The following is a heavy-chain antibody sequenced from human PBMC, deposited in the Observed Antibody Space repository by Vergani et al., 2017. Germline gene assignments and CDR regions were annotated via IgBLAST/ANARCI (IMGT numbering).Heavy chain of an antibody. CDR3: AKDAPRSGWIPEYFQH. CDR2: ISGSGGST. V-gene: IGHV3-23*04. Sequence: VQLVESGGGVVQPGRSLRLSCAASGFSFSSFGFHWVRQAPGKGLEWVSAISGSGGSTYYADSVKGRFTISRDNSKNTLYLQMNSLRAEDTAVYYCAKDAPRSGWIPEYFQHWGQGTLVTVSS. J-gene: IGHJ1*01. D-gene: IGHD6-19*01. CDR1: GFSFSSFG.